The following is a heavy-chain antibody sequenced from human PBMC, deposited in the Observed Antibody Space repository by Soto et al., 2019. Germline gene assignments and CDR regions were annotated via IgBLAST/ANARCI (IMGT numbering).Heavy chain of an antibody. CDR1: GFTFSNFV. CDR2: TSYEGKKK. Sequence: QVQLVESGGGVVQPGGSLRLSCAASGFTFSNFVMHWVRQAPGKGLEWVAATSYEGKKKDHADSVKGRFTISRDNSKNTLYLQMNRLRHEATAVYFCARERAIAATGLVEYWGPGTLVTGSS. CDR3: ARERAIAATGLVEY. V-gene: IGHV3-30*04. J-gene: IGHJ4*02. D-gene: IGHD6-13*01.